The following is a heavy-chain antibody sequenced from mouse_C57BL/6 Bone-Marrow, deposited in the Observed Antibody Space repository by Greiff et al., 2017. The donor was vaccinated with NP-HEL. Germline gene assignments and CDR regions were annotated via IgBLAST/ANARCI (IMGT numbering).Heavy chain of an antibody. V-gene: IGHV3-6*01. Sequence: DVQLQESGPGLVKPSQSLSLTCSVPGYSITSGYYWNWIRQFPGNKLEWMGYISYDGSNNYNPSLKNRISITRDTSKKQFFLKLNSVTTEDTATYYCARSWGLFDYWGQGTTLTVSS. J-gene: IGHJ2*01. D-gene: IGHD4-1*01. CDR1: GYSITSGYY. CDR2: ISYDGSN. CDR3: ARSWGLFDY.